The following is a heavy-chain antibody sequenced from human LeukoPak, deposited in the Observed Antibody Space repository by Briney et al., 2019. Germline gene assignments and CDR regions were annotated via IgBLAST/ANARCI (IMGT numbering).Heavy chain of an antibody. D-gene: IGHD6-19*01. V-gene: IGHV3-21*01. CDR2: ISSSSSYI. CDR1: GFTFSSYS. J-gene: IGHJ3*02. Sequence: GGSLRLSCAASGFTFSSYSMNWVRQAPGKGLELVSSISSSSSYIYYADSVKGRFTISRDTAKNSLYLKMNSLRAEDTAVYYCARGPHSSDPNIWGQGKMVTVSS. CDR3: ARGPHSSDPNI.